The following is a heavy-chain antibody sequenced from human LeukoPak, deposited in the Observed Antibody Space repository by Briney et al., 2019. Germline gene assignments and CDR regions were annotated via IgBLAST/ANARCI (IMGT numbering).Heavy chain of an antibody. CDR1: GYTFTGYY. Sequence: ASVKVSCKASGYTFTGYYMHWVRQAPGQGREWMGWINPNSGGTNYAQKFQGRVTMTRDTSISTAYMELSRLRSDDTAVYYCAREGLEAVAGTGNWFDPWGQGTLVTVSS. J-gene: IGHJ5*02. D-gene: IGHD6-19*01. V-gene: IGHV1-2*02. CDR3: AREGLEAVAGTGNWFDP. CDR2: INPNSGGT.